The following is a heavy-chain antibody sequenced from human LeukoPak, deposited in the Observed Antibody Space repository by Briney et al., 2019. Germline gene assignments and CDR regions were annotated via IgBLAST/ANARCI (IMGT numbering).Heavy chain of an antibody. D-gene: IGHD3-10*01. J-gene: IGHJ6*04. Sequence: ASVKVSCKVSGHSLTELSMQWVRQAPGKGLEWMGGFDPEGGETVYAQKFQARFTMTEGAPTDTVYMELSSLTLQDTAVYYCASLLCYGDLIDHFGMDVWGKGNPVIVSS. CDR2: FDPEGGET. CDR1: GHSLTELS. V-gene: IGHV1-24*01. CDR3: ASLLCYGDLIDHFGMDV.